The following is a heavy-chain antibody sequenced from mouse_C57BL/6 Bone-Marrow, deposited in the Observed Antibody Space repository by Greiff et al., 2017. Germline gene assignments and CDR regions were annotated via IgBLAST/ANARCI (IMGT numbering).Heavy chain of an antibody. Sequence: QVQLQQPGAELVKPGASVKLSCKASGYTFTSYWMHWVKQRPGQGLEWIGMIHPNSGSTNYNEKFKSKATLTVDTSSSQDYMQLSSLTSEDSAVYYCHRQLKLPLDYWGQGTTLTVSS. D-gene: IGHD3-2*02. CDR3: HRQLKLPLDY. CDR1: GYTFTSYW. CDR2: IHPNSGST. J-gene: IGHJ2*01. V-gene: IGHV1-64*01.